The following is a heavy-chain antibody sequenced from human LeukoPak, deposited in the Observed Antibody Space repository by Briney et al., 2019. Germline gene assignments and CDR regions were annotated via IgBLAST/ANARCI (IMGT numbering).Heavy chain of an antibody. D-gene: IGHD2-2*01. CDR1: GGSISSSSYY. V-gene: IGHV4-39*07. J-gene: IGHJ4*02. CDR3: AIQLPGYCSSTSCSPHFDY. Sequence: SETLSLTCTVSGGSISSSSYYWGCIRQPPGKGLECIGSIYYSGSTYYNPSLKSRVTISVDTSKDQFSLKLSSVTAADTAVYYCAIQLPGYCSSTSCSPHFDYWGQGTLVTVSS. CDR2: IYYSGST.